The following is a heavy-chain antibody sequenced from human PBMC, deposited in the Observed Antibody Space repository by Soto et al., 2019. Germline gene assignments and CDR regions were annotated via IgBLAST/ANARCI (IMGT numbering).Heavy chain of an antibody. Sequence: ASVKVSCKASGGTLSSYAISWVRQAPGQGLEWMGGIIPIFGTANYAQKFQGRVTITADKSTSTAYMELSSLRSEDTAVYYCARVVEIGLVATTNYYYYGMDVWGQGTTVTVSS. D-gene: IGHD5-12*01. CDR2: IIPIFGTA. J-gene: IGHJ6*02. CDR3: ARVVEIGLVATTNYYYYGMDV. V-gene: IGHV1-69*06. CDR1: GGTLSSYA.